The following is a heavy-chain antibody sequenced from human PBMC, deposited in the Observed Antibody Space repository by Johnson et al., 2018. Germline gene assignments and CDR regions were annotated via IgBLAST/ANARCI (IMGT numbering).Heavy chain of an antibody. J-gene: IGHJ1*01. Sequence: VQLVESGGGLIQPGGSLRLSCAASGFTVSTKYMSWVRQAPGKGLEWVSTMYAGGSTHYADSVKGRFTISRDNSKNTLFLQMNSLRAEETAVYYCVRDYYDSSGYYYTYFEHWGQGTLVTVAS. CDR1: GFTVSTKY. D-gene: IGHD3-22*01. CDR3: VRDYYDSSGYYYTYFEH. CDR2: MYAGGST. V-gene: IGHV3-53*01.